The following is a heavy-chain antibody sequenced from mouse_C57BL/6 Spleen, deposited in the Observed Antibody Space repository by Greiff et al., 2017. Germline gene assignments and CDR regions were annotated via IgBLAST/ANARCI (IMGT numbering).Heavy chain of an antibody. J-gene: IGHJ4*01. Sequence: EVQLQESGGGLVKPGGSLKLSCAASGFTFSSYTMSWVRQTPEKRLEWVATISGGGGNTYYPASVKGRFTISRDNAKNTLYLQMSSLRSEDTALYYCATQLRGTVVGYAMDYWGQGTSVTVSS. V-gene: IGHV5-9*01. D-gene: IGHD1-1*01. CDR3: ATQLRGTVVGYAMDY. CDR2: ISGGGGNT. CDR1: GFTFSSYT.